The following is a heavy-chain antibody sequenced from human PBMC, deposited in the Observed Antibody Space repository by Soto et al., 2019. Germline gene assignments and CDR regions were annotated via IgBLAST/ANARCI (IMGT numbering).Heavy chain of an antibody. CDR3: ARAPGVNDRNYYYGMDV. CDR2: IYYSGST. J-gene: IGHJ6*02. CDR1: GGSISSGGYY. Sequence: SETLSLTCTVSGGSISSGGYYWSWIRQHPGKGLEWIGYIYYSGSTYYNSSLKSRVTISVDTSKNQFSLKLSSVTAADTAVYYCARAPGVNDRNYYYGMDVWGQGTTVTVSS. V-gene: IGHV4-30-4*08. D-gene: IGHD1-1*01.